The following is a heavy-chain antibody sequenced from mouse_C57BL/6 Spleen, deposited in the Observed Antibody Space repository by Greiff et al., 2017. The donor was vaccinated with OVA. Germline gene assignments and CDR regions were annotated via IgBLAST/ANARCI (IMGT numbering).Heavy chain of an antibody. CDR3: ARRGYYGSSPYYAMDY. CDR2: ISSGSGTV. J-gene: IGHJ4*01. D-gene: IGHD1-1*01. V-gene: IGHV5-17*01. CDR1: GFTFSDSG. Sequence: EVPLVESGGGLVKPGGSLKLSCAASGFTFSDSGMHVVRHAPEKGLEWVAYISSGSGTVYCADPVQGRCTISRDNAKNTLFLQMTSLRTEDTATYYCARRGYYGSSPYYAMDYWGQGTSVTVSS.